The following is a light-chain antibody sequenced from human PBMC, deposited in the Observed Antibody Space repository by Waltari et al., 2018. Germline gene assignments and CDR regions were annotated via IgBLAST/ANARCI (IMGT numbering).Light chain of an antibody. V-gene: IGLV1-44*01. CDR2: SNK. J-gene: IGLJ2*01. CDR1: SSNIGSNT. Sequence: QSVLTQPPSASGTPGQRVTISCSGSSSNIGSNTVNWYPPLPGTAPKLLIYSNKQRPSGVPDRFSGSKSGTSASLAISGLQSEDEADYYCAAWDDSLNGVVFGGGTKLTVL. CDR3: AAWDDSLNGVV.